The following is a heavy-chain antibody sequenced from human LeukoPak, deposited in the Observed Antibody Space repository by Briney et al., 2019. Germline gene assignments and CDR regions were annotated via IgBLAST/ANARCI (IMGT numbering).Heavy chain of an antibody. J-gene: IGHJ4*02. V-gene: IGHV3-48*03. CDR2: ITNSGSTI. CDR3: ARETYSSGYPFDY. CDR1: GFTFSNFA. Sequence: HTGGTLRLSCAASGFTFSNFAMSWVRQAPGKGLEWVSYITNSGSTIYYADSVEGRFTISRDNAKNSLYLQMNSLRAEDTAVYYCARETYSSGYPFDYWGQGTLVTVSS. D-gene: IGHD5-18*01.